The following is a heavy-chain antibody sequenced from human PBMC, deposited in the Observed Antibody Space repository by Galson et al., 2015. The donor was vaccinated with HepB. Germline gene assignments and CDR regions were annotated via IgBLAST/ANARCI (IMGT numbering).Heavy chain of an antibody. CDR3: ARDKLGYCSGGSCQTAFDI. Sequence: SVKVSCKASGYTFTSYGISWVRQAPGQGLEWMGWISACNGNTNYAQKLQGRVTMTTDTSTSTAYMELRSLRSDDTAVYYCARDKLGYCSGGSCQTAFDIWGQGTMVTVSS. J-gene: IGHJ3*02. CDR1: GYTFTSYG. V-gene: IGHV1-18*01. D-gene: IGHD2-15*01. CDR2: ISACNGNT.